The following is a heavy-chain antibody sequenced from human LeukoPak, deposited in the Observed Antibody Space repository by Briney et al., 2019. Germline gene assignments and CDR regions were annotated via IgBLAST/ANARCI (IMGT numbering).Heavy chain of an antibody. V-gene: IGHV3-30-3*01. J-gene: IGHJ5*02. CDR1: RFTFSNFA. CDR3: AKDPRIAAAGDCNWFDP. Sequence: GGSLRLSCAASRFTFSNFAMHWVRQAPGKGLEWVAVISYDGTNKYYADSVEGRFTVSRDNYKDTLYLQMASLRAEDTAVYYCAKDPRIAAAGDCNWFDPWGQGTLVTVSS. D-gene: IGHD6-13*01. CDR2: ISYDGTNK.